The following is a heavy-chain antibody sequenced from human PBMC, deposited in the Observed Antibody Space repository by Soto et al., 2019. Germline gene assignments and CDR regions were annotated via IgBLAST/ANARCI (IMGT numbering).Heavy chain of an antibody. CDR1: GFTFDDYA. CDR2: ISWNSGSI. V-gene: IGHV3-9*01. Sequence: GGSLRLSCAASGFTFDDYAMHWVRQAPGKGLEWVSGISWNSGSIGYADSVKGRFTISRDNAKNSLYLQMNSLRAEDTALYYCAKAQTMVRGVIVSVFDYWGQGTLVTVSS. CDR3: AKAQTMVRGVIVSVFDY. J-gene: IGHJ4*02. D-gene: IGHD3-10*01.